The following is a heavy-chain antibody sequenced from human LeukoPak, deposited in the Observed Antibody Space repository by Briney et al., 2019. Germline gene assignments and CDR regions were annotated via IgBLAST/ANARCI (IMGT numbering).Heavy chain of an antibody. CDR1: GFSFGSFV. J-gene: IGHJ4*02. V-gene: IGHV3-23*01. CDR2: ISAGGGYT. D-gene: IGHD3-9*01. CDR3: AKGRYSLYD. Sequence: GGSLRLSCAASGFSFGSFVINWVRQAPGKGLEWVSSISAGGGYTSYADSVKGRFTISRDNSKNTLYLQMNSLRAEDTAVYYCAKGRYSLYDWGQGTLITVSS.